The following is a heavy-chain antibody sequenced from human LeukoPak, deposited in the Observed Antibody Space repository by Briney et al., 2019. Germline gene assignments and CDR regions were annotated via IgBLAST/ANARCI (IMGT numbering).Heavy chain of an antibody. D-gene: IGHD2-2*01. V-gene: IGHV1-2*02. CDR2: INPNSGGT. J-gene: IGHJ3*02. CDR3: ARVGARIIVVVPAAIGVGAFDI. CDR1: GYTFTGYY. Sequence: GASVKVSCKASGYTFTGYYMHWVRQAPGQGLEWMGWINPNSGGTNYAQKFQGRVTMTRDTSISTAYMELSRLRSDDTAVYYCARVGARIIVVVPAAIGVGAFDIWGQGTMVTVSS.